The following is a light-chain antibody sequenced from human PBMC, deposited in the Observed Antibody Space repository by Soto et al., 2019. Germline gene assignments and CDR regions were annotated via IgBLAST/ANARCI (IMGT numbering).Light chain of an antibody. J-gene: IGKJ1*01. V-gene: IGKV1-5*01. CDR3: QQYDTYSRT. CDR2: DAS. Sequence: DIQMTQSPSTLSASVGARVPVTCRASQSINTWLAWYQQNPGKAPKLLIYDASSLQSGVPSRFTGRGSGTEFTLTISSLQPDDFATYYCQQYDTYSRTFGQGTKVDIK. CDR1: QSINTW.